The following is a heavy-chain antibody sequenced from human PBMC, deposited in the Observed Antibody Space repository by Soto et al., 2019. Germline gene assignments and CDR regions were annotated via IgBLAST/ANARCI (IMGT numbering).Heavy chain of an antibody. Sequence: GESLKISCKGSGYSFTSYWISWVRQMPGKGLEWLGRIDPIDSYTNYSPSFQGHVTISADKSISTAYLQWSSLKASDTAMYYCARRAHMSRRGETFSYYYYGMDVWGQGTTVTVSS. CDR3: ARRAHMSRRGETFSYYYYGMDV. CDR1: GYSFTSYW. D-gene: IGHD3-16*01. CDR2: IDPIDSYT. J-gene: IGHJ6*02. V-gene: IGHV5-10-1*01.